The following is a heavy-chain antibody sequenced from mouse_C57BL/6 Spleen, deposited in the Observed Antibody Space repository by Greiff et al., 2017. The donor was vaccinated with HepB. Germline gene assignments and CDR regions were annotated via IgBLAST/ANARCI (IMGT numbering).Heavy chain of an antibody. J-gene: IGHJ4*01. CDR2: IRNKANGYTT. CDR1: GFTFTDYY. Sequence: EVQRVESGGGLVQPGGSLSLSCAASGFTFTDYYMSWVRQPPGKALEWLGFIRNKANGYTTEYSASVKGRITISRDNSHSILYLQMKALRAEDSATDYCARYEIYYVNSYAKDDWGQGTSVTVSS. CDR3: ARYEIYYVNSYAKDD. V-gene: IGHV7-3*01. D-gene: IGHD2-1*01.